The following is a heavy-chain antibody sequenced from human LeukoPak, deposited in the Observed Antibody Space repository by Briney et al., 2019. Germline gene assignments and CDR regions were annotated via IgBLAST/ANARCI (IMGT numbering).Heavy chain of an antibody. CDR2: IFYSGRT. V-gene: IGHV4-39*07. D-gene: IGHD2-21*01. Sequence: SETLSLTCTVAGDSNSSGSQYWGWIRLPPGNGLEWIGSIFYSGRTYYTPSLKSRVTMSLDTSKNQFSLRLTSVTAADTAVYYCARQVAVVEPTDPNWFDSWGQGTLVTVSS. J-gene: IGHJ5*01. CDR1: GDSNSSGSQY. CDR3: ARQVAVVEPTDPNWFDS.